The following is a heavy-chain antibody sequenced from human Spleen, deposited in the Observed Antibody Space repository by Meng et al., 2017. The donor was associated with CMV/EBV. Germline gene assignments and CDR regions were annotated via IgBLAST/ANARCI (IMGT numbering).Heavy chain of an antibody. CDR3: AKQGLAIAAAGTFDY. V-gene: IGHV3-23*01. Sequence: GESLKISCAASGFTFTSYAMHWVRQAPGKGLDWVSYINAGGDSTYYADSVKGRFTISRDNSKNTLYLQMNSLRADDTAIYYCAKQGLAIAAAGTFDYWGQGILVTVS. CDR2: INAGGDST. D-gene: IGHD6-13*01. CDR1: GFTFTSYA. J-gene: IGHJ4*02.